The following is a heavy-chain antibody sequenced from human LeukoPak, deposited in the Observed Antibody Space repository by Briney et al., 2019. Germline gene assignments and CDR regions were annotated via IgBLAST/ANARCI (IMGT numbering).Heavy chain of an antibody. J-gene: IGHJ6*03. D-gene: IGHD6-13*01. Sequence: PSETLSLTCTVSGGSISSDSYFWSWIRQPAGKGLEWIGRIYSSGSTNYNPSLKSRVTISVDTSKNQFSLKLSSVTAADTAVYYCARRARQLVQSYYYYYMDVWGKGTTVTISS. V-gene: IGHV4-61*02. CDR1: GGSISSDSYF. CDR2: IYSSGST. CDR3: ARRARQLVQSYYYYYMDV.